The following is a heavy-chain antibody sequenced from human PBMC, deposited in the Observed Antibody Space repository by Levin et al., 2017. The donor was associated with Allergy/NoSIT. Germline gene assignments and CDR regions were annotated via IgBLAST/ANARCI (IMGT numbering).Heavy chain of an antibody. CDR3: AKELRYFDWSGDYYYYGMDV. CDR1: GFTFSSYG. D-gene: IGHD3-9*01. Sequence: LSLTCAASGFTFSSYGMHWVRQAPGKGLEWVAVISYDGSNKYYADSVKGRFTISRDNSKNTLYLQMNSLRAEDTAVYYCAKELRYFDWSGDYYYYGMDVWGQGTTVTVSS. V-gene: IGHV3-30*18. CDR2: ISYDGSNK. J-gene: IGHJ6*02.